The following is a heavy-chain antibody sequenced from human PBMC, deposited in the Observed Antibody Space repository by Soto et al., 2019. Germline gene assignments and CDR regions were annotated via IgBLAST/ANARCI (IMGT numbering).Heavy chain of an antibody. V-gene: IGHV4-59*01. CDR3: ARGTLEYSSSSVVFGHYYYYMDV. Sequence: PSETLSLTCAVYGGSFSGYYWSWIRQPPGKGLEWIGYIYYSGSTNYNPSLKSRVTISVDTSKNQFSLKLSSVTAADTAVYYCARGTLEYSSSSVVFGHYYYYMDVWGKGTTVTVSS. CDR2: IYYSGST. D-gene: IGHD6-6*01. J-gene: IGHJ6*03. CDR1: GGSFSGYY.